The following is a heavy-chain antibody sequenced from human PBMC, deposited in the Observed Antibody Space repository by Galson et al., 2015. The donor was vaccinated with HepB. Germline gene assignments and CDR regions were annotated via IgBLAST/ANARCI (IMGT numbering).Heavy chain of an antibody. J-gene: IGHJ2*01. V-gene: IGHV3-64D*06. Sequence: SLRLSCAASGFTFSSYAMHWVRQAPGKGLEYVSATSSNGGSTYYADSVKGRFTISRDNSKNTLYLQMSSLRAEDTAVYYCVKVAGRDGYTWAWYFDLWGRGTLVTVSS. CDR2: TSSNGGST. D-gene: IGHD5-24*01. CDR3: VKVAGRDGYTWAWYFDL. CDR1: GFTFSSYA.